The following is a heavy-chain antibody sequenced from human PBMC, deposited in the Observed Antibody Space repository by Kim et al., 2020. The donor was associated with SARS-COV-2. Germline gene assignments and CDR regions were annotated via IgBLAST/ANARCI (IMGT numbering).Heavy chain of an antibody. V-gene: IGHV1-46*01. Sequence: QGRVTMTRDTSTSTVYMELSSLRSEDTAVYYCAMAVDCGGDCYPRGYFDYWGQGTLVTVSS. CDR3: AMAVDCGGDCYPRGYFDY. D-gene: IGHD2-21*02. J-gene: IGHJ4*02.